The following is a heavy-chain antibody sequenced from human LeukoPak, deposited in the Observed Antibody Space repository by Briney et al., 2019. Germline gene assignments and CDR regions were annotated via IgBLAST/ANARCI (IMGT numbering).Heavy chain of an antibody. CDR3: ARATRYSSSWYLGY. J-gene: IGHJ4*02. CDR2: IYYSGST. Sequence: SETLSLTCTVSGGSISSYYWSWIRQPPGKGLEWIGYIYYSGSTNYNPSLKSRVTISVDTSKNQFSLKLSSVTAADTAVYYCARATRYSSSWYLGYWGQGTLVTVSS. D-gene: IGHD6-13*01. V-gene: IGHV4-59*01. CDR1: GGSISSYY.